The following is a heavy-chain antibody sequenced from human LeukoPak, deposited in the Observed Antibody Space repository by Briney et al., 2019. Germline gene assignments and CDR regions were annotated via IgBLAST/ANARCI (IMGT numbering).Heavy chain of an antibody. CDR1: GFTFSSYA. CDR2: ISGSGGST. CDR3: AKEEPYYYDSSGYYDY. J-gene: IGHJ4*02. D-gene: IGHD3-22*01. V-gene: IGHV3-23*01. Sequence: PGGSLRLSCAASGFTFSSYAMSWVRQAPGKGLEWVSAISGSGGSTYYADSVKGRFTISRDNSKNRLYLQMNSLRAEDTAVYYCAKEEPYYYDSSGYYDYWGQGTLVTVSS.